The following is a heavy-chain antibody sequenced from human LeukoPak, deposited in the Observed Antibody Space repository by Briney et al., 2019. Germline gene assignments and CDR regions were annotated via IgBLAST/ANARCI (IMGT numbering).Heavy chain of an antibody. CDR2: TSFDGSDN. V-gene: IGHV3-30*04. J-gene: IGHJ5*02. CDR1: GFTFSSYA. Sequence: GGSLRLSCAASGFTFSSYAMHWVRQAPGKGLKWVAVTSFDGSDNYYADSVKGRFTISRDNSKNTLYLQMNSLRPDDTAVYYCARDFRAAMVSDWFDPWGQGTLVTVSS. D-gene: IGHD5-18*01. CDR3: ARDFRAAMVSDWFDP.